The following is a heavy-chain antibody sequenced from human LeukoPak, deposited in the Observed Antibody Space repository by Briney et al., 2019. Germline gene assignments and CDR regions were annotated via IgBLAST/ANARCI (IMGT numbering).Heavy chain of an antibody. Sequence: SETLSLTCTVSGGSITYGSYYWTWIRQPAGKGLEWIGRIYTSGGTYYNPSLKSRVTISVDTSQNQFSLKLSSVTAADTAVYYCARVGSCSGGVCYAFDIWGQGTMVIVSS. CDR2: IYTSGGT. V-gene: IGHV4-61*02. CDR3: ARVGSCSGGVCYAFDI. J-gene: IGHJ3*02. CDR1: GGSITYGSYY. D-gene: IGHD2-15*01.